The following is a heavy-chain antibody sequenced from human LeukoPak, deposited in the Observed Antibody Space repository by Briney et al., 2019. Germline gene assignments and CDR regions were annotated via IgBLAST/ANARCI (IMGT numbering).Heavy chain of an antibody. Sequence: SETLSLTCTVSGGSISSSSYYWGWIRQPPGKGLEWIGSIYYSGSTYYSPSLKSRVTISVDTSKNQFSLKLSSVTAADTAVYYCARDSQLLWFGPSGYMDVWGKGTTVTVSS. CDR2: IYYSGST. CDR1: GGSISSSSYY. CDR3: ARDSQLLWFGPSGYMDV. D-gene: IGHD3-10*01. J-gene: IGHJ6*03. V-gene: IGHV4-39*07.